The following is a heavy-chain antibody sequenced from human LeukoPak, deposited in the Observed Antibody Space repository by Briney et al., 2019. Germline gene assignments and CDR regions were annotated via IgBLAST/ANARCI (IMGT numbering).Heavy chain of an antibody. J-gene: IGHJ4*02. Sequence: SQTLSLTCTVSGGSISSGGYYWSWIRQPPGKGLEWIGYIYHSGSTYYNPSLKSRVTISVDRSKSQFSLKLSSVTAADTAVYYCARGGSHGYGGLDYWGQGTLVTVSS. CDR2: IYHSGST. D-gene: IGHD4-23*01. CDR3: ARGGSHGYGGLDY. V-gene: IGHV4-30-2*01. CDR1: GGSISSGGYY.